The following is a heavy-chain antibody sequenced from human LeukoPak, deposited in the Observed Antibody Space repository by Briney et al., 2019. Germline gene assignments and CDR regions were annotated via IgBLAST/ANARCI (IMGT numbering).Heavy chain of an antibody. Sequence: SETLSLTCNVSGGSISHYYWSWIRQPPGKGLEWIGYMYHTGHTMYNSSLKSRVTMSLDTSNNHFSLRLSSVTAADTAVYYCARHPFATPFDYWGPGTVVTVSS. CDR2: MYHTGHT. D-gene: IGHD2-15*01. CDR3: ARHPFATPFDY. V-gene: IGHV4-59*08. CDR1: GGSISHYY. J-gene: IGHJ4*02.